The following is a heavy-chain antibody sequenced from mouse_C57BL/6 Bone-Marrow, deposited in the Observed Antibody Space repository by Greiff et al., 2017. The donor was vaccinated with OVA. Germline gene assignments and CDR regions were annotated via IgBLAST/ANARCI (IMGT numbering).Heavy chain of an antibody. CDR1: GFTFSDYG. Sequence: EVKLMESGGGLVKPGGSLKLSCAASGFTFSDYGMHWVRQAPEKGLEWVAYISSGSSTIYYADTVKGRLTITRDNAKNTLFLQMTSLRSEDTAMYYCARHSNYVDYWGQGTTLTVSS. V-gene: IGHV5-17*01. CDR2: ISSGSSTI. D-gene: IGHD2-5*01. J-gene: IGHJ2*01. CDR3: ARHSNYVDY.